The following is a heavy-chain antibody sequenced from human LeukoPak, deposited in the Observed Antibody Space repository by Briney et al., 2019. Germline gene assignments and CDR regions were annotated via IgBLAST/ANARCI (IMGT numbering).Heavy chain of an antibody. CDR1: GGSISSSSYY. CDR2: IYHSGST. V-gene: IGHV4-39*01. Sequence: SETLSLTCTVSGGSISSSSYYWGWIRQPPGKGLEWIGSIYHSGSTYYNPSLKSRVAISVDTSKNQFSLKLSSVTAADTAVYYCAGQYSSSWSYYYYYYMDVWGKGTTVTVSS. D-gene: IGHD6-13*01. J-gene: IGHJ6*03. CDR3: AGQYSSSWSYYYYYYMDV.